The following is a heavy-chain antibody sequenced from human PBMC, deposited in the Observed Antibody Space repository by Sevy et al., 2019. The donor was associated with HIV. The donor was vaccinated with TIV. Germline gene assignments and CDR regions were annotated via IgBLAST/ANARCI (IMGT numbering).Heavy chain of an antibody. CDR3: TTDDRRDGIVVVPFEY. CDR2: IRSKAGGGTT. Sequence: GGSLRLSCAASGFTFSNAWMSWVRQSPGKGLEWVGRIRSKAGGGTTDYATIVKGKLTISRDDSRDILYLQLNSLETEDTAVYYCTTDDRRDGIVVVPFEYWGQGTLVTVSS. J-gene: IGHJ4*02. V-gene: IGHV3-15*01. CDR1: GFTFSNAW. D-gene: IGHD2-15*01.